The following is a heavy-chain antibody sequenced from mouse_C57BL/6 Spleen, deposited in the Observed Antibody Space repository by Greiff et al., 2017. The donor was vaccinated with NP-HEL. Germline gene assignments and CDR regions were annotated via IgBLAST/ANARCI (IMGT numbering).Heavy chain of an antibody. D-gene: IGHD2-3*01. V-gene: IGHV1-53*01. J-gene: IGHJ3*01. CDR2: INPSNGGS. Sequence: QVQLQQSGTELVKPGASVKLSCKASGYTFTSYWMHWVKQRPGQGLEWIGNINPSNGGSYYNEKFKSKATLTVDKSSSTAYMQLSSLTSEDSTVYDSARSYLEEGYYVAYWGQGTLVTVSA. CDR1: GYTFTSYW. CDR3: ARSYLEEGYYVAY.